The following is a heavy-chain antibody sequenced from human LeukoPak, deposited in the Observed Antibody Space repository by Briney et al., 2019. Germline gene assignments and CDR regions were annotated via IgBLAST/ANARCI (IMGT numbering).Heavy chain of an antibody. V-gene: IGHV1-69*01. D-gene: IGHD3-10*01. CDR2: IIPIFGTA. Sequence: GASVKVSCTASGGTFSSYAISWVRQAPGQGLEWMGGIIPIFGTANYAQKFQGRVTITADESTSTAYMELSSLRSEDTAVYYCARRNYGSGSYSGVRWFDPWGQGTLVTVSS. CDR1: GGTFSSYA. J-gene: IGHJ5*02. CDR3: ARRNYGSGSYSGVRWFDP.